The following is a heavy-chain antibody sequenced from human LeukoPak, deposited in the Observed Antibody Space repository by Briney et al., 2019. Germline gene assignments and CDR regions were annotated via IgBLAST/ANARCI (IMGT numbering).Heavy chain of an antibody. CDR1: GGSFSGYY. Sequence: SETLSLTCAVYGGSFSGYYWSWIRQPPGKGLEWIGEINHSGSTNYNPSLKSRVTMSVDTSKNQFSLKLSSVTAADTAVYYCAREMSVGAIGVIDYWGQGTLVTVSS. CDR3: AREMSVGAIGVIDY. J-gene: IGHJ4*02. D-gene: IGHD1-26*01. V-gene: IGHV4-34*01. CDR2: INHSGST.